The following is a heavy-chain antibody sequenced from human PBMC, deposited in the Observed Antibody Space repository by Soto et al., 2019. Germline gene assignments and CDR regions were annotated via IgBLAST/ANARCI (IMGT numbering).Heavy chain of an antibody. V-gene: IGHV3-23*05. D-gene: IGHD2-2*01. Sequence: WGPLRLSCAASGFTFTSFAMACVRHSPGKWLEWVSTIDYSGGATYYADSVKGRFTISRDNSKNTLYLEMNSLRAEDTAVYYCAKEPEMPGRGLDYWGQGTLVTVSS. CDR2: IDYSGGAT. CDR1: GFTFTSFA. CDR3: AKEPEMPGRGLDY. J-gene: IGHJ4*02.